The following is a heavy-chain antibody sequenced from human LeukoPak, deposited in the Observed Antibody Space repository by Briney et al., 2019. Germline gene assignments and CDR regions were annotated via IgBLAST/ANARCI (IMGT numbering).Heavy chain of an antibody. J-gene: IGHJ6*02. CDR2: TVSEIDGGTT. V-gene: IGHV3-15*04. Sequence: GGSLRLSCAASGSTFNYAWMSWVRQVPGKGLEWVGQTVSEIDGGTTDYAAPVKGRFTISRDDSKSTLYLQMNSLKIEDTAVYYCTTDEDWNYARKDVWGQGATVIVSS. CDR1: GSTFNYAW. D-gene: IGHD1-7*01. CDR3: TTDEDWNYARKDV.